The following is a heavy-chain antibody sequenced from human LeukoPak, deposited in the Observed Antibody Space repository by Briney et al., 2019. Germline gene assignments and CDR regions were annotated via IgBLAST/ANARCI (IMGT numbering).Heavy chain of an antibody. J-gene: IGHJ4*02. Sequence: GGSLRLSCAASGFSFSDHYMDWVRQAPGKGLEWISYISGGSSPISYADSVKGRFTISRDNAKNSLYLQMNSLRAEDTAVYYCARDHIHAFDSWGQGTLVAVSS. V-gene: IGHV3-48*01. CDR2: ISGGSSPI. CDR1: GFSFSDHY. CDR3: ARDHIHAFDS.